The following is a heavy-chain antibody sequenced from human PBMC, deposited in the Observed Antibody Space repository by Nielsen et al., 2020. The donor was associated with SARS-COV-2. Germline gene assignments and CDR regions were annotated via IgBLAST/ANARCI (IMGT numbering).Heavy chain of an antibody. J-gene: IGHJ4*02. CDR2: IDPSDSYT. D-gene: IGHD1-26*01. V-gene: IGHV5-10-1*01. Sequence: GESLKISCKASGYSCTSNWITWVRQVPGKGLEWVGRIDPSDSYTNYSPSFQGHVTISVDRAISTAFLQWSSLRASDSAMYYCERPASGTYQNPDSWGQGTLVTVTS. CDR1: GYSCTSNW. CDR3: ERPASGTYQNPDS.